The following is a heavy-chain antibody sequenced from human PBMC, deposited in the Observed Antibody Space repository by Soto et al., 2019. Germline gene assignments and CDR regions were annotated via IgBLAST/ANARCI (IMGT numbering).Heavy chain of an antibody. CDR3: ARLPRLSSTNWFDP. CDR2: IYYSGST. V-gene: IGHV4-59*08. Sequence: SETLSLTCTVSGGSISSYYWSWIRQPPGKGLEWIGYIYYSGSTNYNPSLKSRVTISVDTSKNQFSLKLSSVTAADTAVYYCARLPRLSSTNWFDPWGQGTLVTVSS. J-gene: IGHJ5*02. CDR1: GGSISSYY. D-gene: IGHD6-25*01.